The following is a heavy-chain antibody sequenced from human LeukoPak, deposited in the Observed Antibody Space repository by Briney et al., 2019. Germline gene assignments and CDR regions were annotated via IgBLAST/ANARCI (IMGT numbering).Heavy chain of an antibody. CDR2: INHSGST. CDR1: GGSFSGYY. CDR3: ARGRMVYAIRWGTNHYYYYMDV. Sequence: PSETLSLTCAVYGGSFSGYYWSWIRQPPGKGLEWIGEINHSGSTNYNPSLKSRVTISVDTSKNQFSLKLSSVTAADTAVYYCARGRMVYAIRWGTNHYYYYMDVWGKGTTVTVSS. D-gene: IGHD2-8*01. J-gene: IGHJ6*03. V-gene: IGHV4-34*01.